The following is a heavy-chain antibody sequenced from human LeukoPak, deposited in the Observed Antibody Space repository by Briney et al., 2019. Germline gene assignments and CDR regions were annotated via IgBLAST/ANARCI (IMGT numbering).Heavy chain of an antibody. CDR3: ARVLPFGAFGVVIPNWFDP. D-gene: IGHD3-3*01. J-gene: IGHJ5*02. CDR1: GFTFSSYE. CDR2: ISSSGSTI. Sequence: GGSLRLSCAASGFTFSSYEMNWVRQAPGKGLEWVSYISSSGSTIYYADSVKGRFTISRDNAKNSLYLQMNSLRAEDTAVYYCARVLPFGAFGVVIPNWFDPWGQGTLVTVSS. V-gene: IGHV3-48*03.